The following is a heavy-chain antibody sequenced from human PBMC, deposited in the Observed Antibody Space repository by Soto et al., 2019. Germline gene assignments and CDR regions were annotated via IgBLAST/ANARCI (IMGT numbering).Heavy chain of an antibody. CDR3: AKDRYLDHDSCVYLLDT. D-gene: IGHD3-22*01. J-gene: IGHJ5*02. V-gene: IGHV3-23*01. Sequence: EVQLLESGGDLIQPGGSLRLSCAASGFTFNIYAMTWVRQAPGKGLEWVSAISRYGDFTYYADSVEGRFTISRDNSKNTLYLQMNSLRAEDTAVYYCAKDRYLDHDSCVYLLDTWCQGTLVTVCS. CDR2: ISRYGDFT. CDR1: GFTFNIYA.